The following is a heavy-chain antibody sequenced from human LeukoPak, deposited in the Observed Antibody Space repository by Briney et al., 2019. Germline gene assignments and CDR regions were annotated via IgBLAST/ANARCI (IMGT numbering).Heavy chain of an antibody. CDR3: ARSAPAYYYGMDV. Sequence: GASVKVSCKASGYTFTSYGISWVRQAPGQGLEWMGWISAYNGNTNYAQKLQARVNMTTHTSTSTAYMELRSLRSDDTAVYYCARSAPAYYYGMDVWGQGTTVTVSS. CDR1: GYTFTSYG. J-gene: IGHJ6*02. V-gene: IGHV1-18*01. CDR2: ISAYNGNT.